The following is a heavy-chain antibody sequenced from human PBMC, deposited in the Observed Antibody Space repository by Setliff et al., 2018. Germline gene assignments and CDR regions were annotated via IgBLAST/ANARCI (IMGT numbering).Heavy chain of an antibody. Sequence: SETLSLTCSVYGESFSNNYWSWIRQSPGKGLEWIGESDHGGNTNRKPSLKSRVTISIDTSKNQFSLRLSSVTAADTATYYCARVRVVQGYYEFDSWGQGTLVTVSS. J-gene: IGHJ4*02. CDR2: SDHGGNT. V-gene: IGHV4-34*01. D-gene: IGHD3-16*01. CDR1: GESFSNNY. CDR3: ARVRVVQGYYEFDS.